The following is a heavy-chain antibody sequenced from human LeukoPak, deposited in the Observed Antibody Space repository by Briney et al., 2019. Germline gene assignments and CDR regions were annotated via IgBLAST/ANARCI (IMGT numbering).Heavy chain of an antibody. Sequence: PGGSLRLSCAASGFTFSGYWMTWVRQAPGKGLEWVANLNPDGSAKYYVDSVKGRLTISRDNAKNSLYLQMNSLRAEDTALYYCARDAYSDASESWGQGTLVTVSS. V-gene: IGHV3-7*01. J-gene: IGHJ5*02. CDR3: ARDAYSDASES. CDR1: GFTFSGYW. D-gene: IGHD5-18*01. CDR2: LNPDGSAK.